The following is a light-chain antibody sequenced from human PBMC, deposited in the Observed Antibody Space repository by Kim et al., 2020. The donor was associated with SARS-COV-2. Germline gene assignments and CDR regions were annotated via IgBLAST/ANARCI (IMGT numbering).Light chain of an antibody. CDR3: QLRSNLPPFT. CDR2: DAS. J-gene: IGKJ3*01. Sequence: SPSPLSLSPGERATLSCRVSQSVSSYLAWYQQKPGQAPRLLIYDASNRATGIPARFSGSGSGTDFTLTISSLEPEDFAVYYCQLRSNLPPFTFGPGTKVDIK. V-gene: IGKV3-11*01. CDR1: QSVSSY.